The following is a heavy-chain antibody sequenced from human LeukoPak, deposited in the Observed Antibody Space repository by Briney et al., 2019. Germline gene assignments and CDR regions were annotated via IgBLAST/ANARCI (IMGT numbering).Heavy chain of an antibody. J-gene: IGHJ3*02. V-gene: IGHV3-7*01. Sequence: GGSLRLSCAASGFSLNNYWMNWVRQAPGKGLEWVANIKQDGSEKYYVDSVKGRFTISRDNAKNTLYLQMNSLRAEDTAVYYCAKDTSRKDAFDIWGQGTMVTVSS. CDR2: IKQDGSEK. D-gene: IGHD2-2*01. CDR1: GFSLNNYW. CDR3: AKDTSRKDAFDI.